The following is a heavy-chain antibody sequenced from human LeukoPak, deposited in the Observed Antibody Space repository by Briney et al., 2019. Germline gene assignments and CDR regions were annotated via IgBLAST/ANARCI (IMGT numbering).Heavy chain of an antibody. D-gene: IGHD5-24*01. CDR2: FDPEDGET. Sequence: ASVKVSCKVSGYTLTELSMHWVRQAPGKGLEWMGGFDPEDGETIYAQKFQGRVTMTEDTSTDTAYMELSSLRSEDTAVYYCARGVEMAYSLEYFQHWGQGTLVTVSS. J-gene: IGHJ1*01. V-gene: IGHV1-24*01. CDR1: GYTLTELS. CDR3: ARGVEMAYSLEYFQH.